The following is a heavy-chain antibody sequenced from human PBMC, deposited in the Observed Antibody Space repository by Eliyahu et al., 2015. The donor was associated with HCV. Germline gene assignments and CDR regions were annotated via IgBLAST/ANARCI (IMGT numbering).Heavy chain of an antibody. CDR3: ARGTPTPSNSGWYFDY. D-gene: IGHD6-19*01. Sequence: QVQLQQWGAGLLKPSETLSLTCAVYVGSFSGYYWSWIRQPPGKGLEWIGEXXXSGSANYNSSLKSRVAISVDXSKNQFSLKLSSVTAADTAVYYCARGTPTPSNSGWYFDYWGQGTPVTVSS. V-gene: IGHV4-34*01. CDR2: XXXSGSA. CDR1: VGSFSGYY. J-gene: IGHJ4*02.